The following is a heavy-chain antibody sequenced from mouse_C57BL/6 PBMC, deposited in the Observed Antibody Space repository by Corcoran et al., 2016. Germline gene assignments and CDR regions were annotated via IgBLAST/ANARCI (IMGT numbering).Heavy chain of an antibody. Sequence: EVQLQQSGPELVKPGASVKMSCKASGYTFTDYNMHWVKQSHGKSLEWIGYINPNNGGTSYNQKFKGKATLTVNKSSSTAYMELRSLTSEDSAVYYCARNHYGSSPCFAYWGQGTLVTVSA. D-gene: IGHD1-1*01. CDR3: ARNHYGSSPCFAY. CDR2: INPNNGGT. V-gene: IGHV1-22*01. J-gene: IGHJ3*01. CDR1: GYTFTDYN.